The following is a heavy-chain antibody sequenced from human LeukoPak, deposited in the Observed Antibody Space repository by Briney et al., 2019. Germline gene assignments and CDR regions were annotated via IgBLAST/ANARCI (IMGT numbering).Heavy chain of an antibody. J-gene: IGHJ3*02. V-gene: IGHV1-69*04. CDR1: GGTFSSYA. CDR2: IIPILGIA. Sequence: ASVKVSCKASGGTFSSYAISWVRQAPGQGLEWMGRIIPILGIANYAQKFQGRVTITADKSTSTAYMELSSLRSEDTAVYYCARDAVLDAFDIWGQGTMVTVSS. CDR3: ARDAVLDAFDI. D-gene: IGHD2/OR15-2a*01.